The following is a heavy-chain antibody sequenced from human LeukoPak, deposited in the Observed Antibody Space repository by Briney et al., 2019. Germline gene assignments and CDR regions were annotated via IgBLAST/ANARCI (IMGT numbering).Heavy chain of an antibody. Sequence: SETLSLTCTVSGGSISSYYWSWIRQPPGKGLEWIGYIYYSGSTNYNPSLKGRVTISLDTSKNQFSLQLTSVTAADTAAYYCARDLELQGDWGQGTLITVSS. D-gene: IGHD1-7*01. CDR3: ARDLELQGD. CDR2: IYYSGST. V-gene: IGHV4-59*12. J-gene: IGHJ4*02. CDR1: GGSISSYY.